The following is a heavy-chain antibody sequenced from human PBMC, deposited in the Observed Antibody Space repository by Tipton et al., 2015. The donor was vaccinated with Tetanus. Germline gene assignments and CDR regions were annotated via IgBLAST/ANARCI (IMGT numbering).Heavy chain of an antibody. CDR1: GFTFSTTK. Sequence: LRLSCGVSGFTFSTTKMNWVRQGPGRGLEWVSSISSTSRYINYADSVKGRFTISRNNANNSLFLEMNSLRADDTAVYYCVSGSALDYWGQGTLITVSS. CDR3: VSGSALDY. V-gene: IGHV3-21*01. CDR2: ISSTSRYI. D-gene: IGHD6-25*01. J-gene: IGHJ4*02.